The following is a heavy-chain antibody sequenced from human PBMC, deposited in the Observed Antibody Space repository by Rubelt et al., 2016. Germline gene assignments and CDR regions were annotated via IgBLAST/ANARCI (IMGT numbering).Heavy chain of an antibody. Sequence: EVQLVESGGGLVKPGGSLRLSCAASGFTVSSNYMSWVRQAPGKGLEWVSVIYSGGSTYYADSVKDRFTISRDNSKNTLYLQMNSLRAEDTAVYYCARGDHSWWYSSGWYRVDYWGQGTLVTVSS. CDR3: ARGDHSWWYSSGWYRVDY. CDR2: IYSGGST. D-gene: IGHD6-19*01. CDR1: GFTVSSNY. J-gene: IGHJ4*02. V-gene: IGHV3-53*01.